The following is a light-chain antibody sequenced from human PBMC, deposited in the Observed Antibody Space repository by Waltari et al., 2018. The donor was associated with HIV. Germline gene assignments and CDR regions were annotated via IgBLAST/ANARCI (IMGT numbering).Light chain of an antibody. Sequence: SYVLTQPPSVSVAPGQTARITCGGNTIGSKSVHWYQQKPGQAPVLVVYDDTDRPSGIPERVSGAKSGNTATLSVSRVEAGDEADYYCQVWDSSSDHPVFGGGTQLTVL. J-gene: IGLJ3*02. V-gene: IGLV3-21*02. CDR2: DDT. CDR3: QVWDSSSDHPV. CDR1: TIGSKS.